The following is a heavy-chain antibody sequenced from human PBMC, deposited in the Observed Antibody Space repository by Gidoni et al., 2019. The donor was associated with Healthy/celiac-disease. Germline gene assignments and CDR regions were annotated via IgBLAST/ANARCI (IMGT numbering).Heavy chain of an antibody. CDR2: IYPGDTNT. J-gene: IGHJ6*03. Sequence: EAQLVQSGAEVNNSCESLKISCKGSGYSFTSYWLGAVLQMPGKGLEWMGIIYPGDTNTRYNPSFQGQVTSSADKSISTAYLQWSSLKASDTAMYYCARAFLEWENMDVWGKGTTVTVSS. V-gene: IGHV5-51*01. CDR1: GYSFTSYW. CDR3: ARAFLEWENMDV. D-gene: IGHD3-3*01.